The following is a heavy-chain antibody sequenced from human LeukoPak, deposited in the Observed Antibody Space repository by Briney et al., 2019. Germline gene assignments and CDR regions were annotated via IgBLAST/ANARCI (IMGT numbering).Heavy chain of an antibody. CDR2: INPNSGGT. D-gene: IGHD3-10*01. V-gene: IGHV1-2*02. CDR3: ARGPYRVRGVHYFDY. Sequence: ASVKVSCKASGYTFTGYYMHWVRQAPGQGLEWMGWINPNSGGTNYAQKFQGRVTMTRDTSISTAYMELSRPRSDDTAVYYCARGPYRVRGVHYFDYWGQGTLVTVSS. CDR1: GYTFTGYY. J-gene: IGHJ4*02.